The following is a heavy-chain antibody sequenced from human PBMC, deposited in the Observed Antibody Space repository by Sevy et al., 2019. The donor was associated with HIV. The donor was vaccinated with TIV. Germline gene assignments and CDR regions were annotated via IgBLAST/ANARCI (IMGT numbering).Heavy chain of an antibody. CDR3: ASLLTEDPFDI. J-gene: IGHJ3*02. V-gene: IGHV3-23*01. CDR1: GITFSSYA. CDR2: ISAGGGRT. D-gene: IGHD3-10*01. Sequence: GGSLRLSCAASGITFSSYAMSWVRHAPGKGLEWVSGISAGGGRTYHADSVKGRFTMSGDKSKNTLYLQMNSLTAEDTAVYYCASLLTEDPFDIWGQGTMVTVSS.